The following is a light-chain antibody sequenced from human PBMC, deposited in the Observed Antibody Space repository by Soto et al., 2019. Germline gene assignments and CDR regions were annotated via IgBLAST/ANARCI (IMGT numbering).Light chain of an antibody. CDR2: AAS. Sequence: AVQMIQSPSSLSASVGDIVTITCRASQGIRNVLAWYQQKPGRAPRLLIFAASTLQSGVPSRFSGSGAGTDFTLTISSLQPEDFATYYCLQAYNYPRTFGQGTKV. J-gene: IGKJ1*01. CDR1: QGIRNV. CDR3: LQAYNYPRT. V-gene: IGKV1-6*01.